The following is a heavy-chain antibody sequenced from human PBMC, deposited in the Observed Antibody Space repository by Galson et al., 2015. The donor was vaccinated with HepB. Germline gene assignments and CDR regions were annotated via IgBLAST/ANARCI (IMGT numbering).Heavy chain of an antibody. V-gene: IGHV1-69*02. CDR2: IIPILGIA. CDR1: GGTFSSYT. D-gene: IGHD3-10*01. J-gene: IGHJ3*02. Sequence: SVKVSCKASGGTFSSYTISWVRQAPGQGLEWMGRIIPILGIANYAQKFQGRVTITADKSTSTAYMELSSLRSEDTAVYYCARAQVGMYYYRPGRAFDIWGRGTMVTVSS. CDR3: ARAQVGMYYYRPGRAFDI.